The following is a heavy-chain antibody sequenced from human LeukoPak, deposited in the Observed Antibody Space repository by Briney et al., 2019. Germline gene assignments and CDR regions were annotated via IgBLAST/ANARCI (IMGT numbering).Heavy chain of an antibody. Sequence: GGSLRLSCAVSGFTFSGFWMSWSRQAPGKGLEWVASINSDGSEGYYADVVKGRFTISRDNAKNSLYLQINSLRAEDTAVYYCARDLYYYDSSGYYHPKVVWFDPWGQGTLVTVSS. V-gene: IGHV3-7*01. CDR2: INSDGSEG. D-gene: IGHD3-22*01. J-gene: IGHJ5*02. CDR1: GFTFSGFW. CDR3: ARDLYYYDSSGYYHPKVVWFDP.